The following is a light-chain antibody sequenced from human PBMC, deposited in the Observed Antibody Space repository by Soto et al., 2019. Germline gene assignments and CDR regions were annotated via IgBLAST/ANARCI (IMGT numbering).Light chain of an antibody. Sequence: EVVMRQSPATLSVSPGERATLSCRASQSLTNNYFAWYQQKPGRALRLLIDGASTRATGIPDRFSGSGSGTDFTLTISRLEPEDVAVYYCQQYEAVVTFGQGTKVDIK. J-gene: IGKJ1*01. V-gene: IGKV3-20*01. CDR3: QQYEAVVT. CDR1: QSLTNNY. CDR2: GAS.